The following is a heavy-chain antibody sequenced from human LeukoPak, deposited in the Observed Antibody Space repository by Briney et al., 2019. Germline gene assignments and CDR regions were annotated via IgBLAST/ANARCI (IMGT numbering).Heavy chain of an antibody. CDR2: ISGGGGST. V-gene: IGHV3-23*01. J-gene: IGHJ4*02. Sequence: GGSLRLSCAASGFTFSSYAMSWVRQAPGKGLEWVSAISGGGGSTYYADSMKGRFTISRDNSKNTMYLQMNSLRAEDTAVYYWARRGGGGYFDYWGQGTLVTVSS. CDR3: ARRGGGGYFDY. CDR1: GFTFSSYA. D-gene: IGHD3-16*01.